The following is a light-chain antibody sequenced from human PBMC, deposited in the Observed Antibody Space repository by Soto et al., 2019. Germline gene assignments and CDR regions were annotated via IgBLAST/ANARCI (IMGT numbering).Light chain of an antibody. CDR1: QNVGNN. CDR3: HQRQSWPRT. CDR2: GAS. Sequence: EIVMSQSPATLSVSPGERATLSCRASQNVGNNLVWYQQKPGQAPRLLIYGASARAAGIPDRFSGSGSGTEFTLTISGLQSDDFALYYCHQRQSWPRTFGQGTKVDIK. V-gene: IGKV3-15*01. J-gene: IGKJ1*01.